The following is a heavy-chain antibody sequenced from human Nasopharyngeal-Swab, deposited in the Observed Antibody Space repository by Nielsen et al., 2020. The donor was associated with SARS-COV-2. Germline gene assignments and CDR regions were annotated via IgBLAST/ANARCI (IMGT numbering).Heavy chain of an antibody. V-gene: IGHV3-30*18. CDR3: AKDSDYYGSGSPFY. J-gene: IGHJ4*02. CDR1: GFTFSSYG. CDR2: ISYDGSNK. D-gene: IGHD3-10*01. Sequence: SLKISCAASGFTFSSYGMHWVRQAPGKGLEWVAVISYDGSNKYYADSVKGRFTISRDNSKNTLYLQMNSLRAEDTAVYYCAKDSDYYGSGSPFYWGQGTLVTVSS.